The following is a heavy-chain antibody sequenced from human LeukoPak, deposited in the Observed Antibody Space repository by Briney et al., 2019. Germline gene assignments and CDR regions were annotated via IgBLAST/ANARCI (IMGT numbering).Heavy chain of an antibody. V-gene: IGHV1-18*01. CDR2: ISTYNGNT. J-gene: IGHJ6*03. Sequence: GASVKVSCKASGYTFTSYGISWVRQAPGQGLEWMGWISTYNGNTNYAQKLQGRVTMTTDTSTSTTYMELRSLRSDDTAVYYCPRDVSDFWSFSKYNYMYVWGERTTVSVSS. D-gene: IGHD3-3*01. CDR1: GYTFTSYG. CDR3: PRDVSDFWSFSKYNYMYV.